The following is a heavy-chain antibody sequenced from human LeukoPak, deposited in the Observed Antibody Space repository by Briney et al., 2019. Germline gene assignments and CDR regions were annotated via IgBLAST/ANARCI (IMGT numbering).Heavy chain of an antibody. CDR3: ARARPWDSSRSYYFGMDV. V-gene: IGHV3-23*01. J-gene: IGHJ6*02. CDR1: GFTFSSYA. Sequence: GGSLRLSCAASGFTFSSYAIRWVRQALGTGLEWVSSIPGSGGATYYADSVRGRFSISRDSSKNTVYLQMNSLRDEDTAVYYCARARPWDSSRSYYFGMDVWGHGTTVTVSS. D-gene: IGHD3-22*01. CDR2: IPGSGGAT.